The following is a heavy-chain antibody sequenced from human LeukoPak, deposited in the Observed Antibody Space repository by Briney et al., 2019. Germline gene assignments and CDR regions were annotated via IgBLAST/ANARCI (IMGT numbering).Heavy chain of an antibody. CDR2: IYSGGST. V-gene: IGHV3-53*01. CDR1: GLTVSSKY. Sequence: PGGSLRLSCAASGLTVSSKYMSWVRQAPGKGLEWVSLIYSGGSTYYADSVKGRFTISRDNSKNTLYLQMNSLRAEDTAVYYCAGYTYGYLNAFDIWGQGTMVTVSS. D-gene: IGHD5-18*01. CDR3: AGYTYGYLNAFDI. J-gene: IGHJ3*02.